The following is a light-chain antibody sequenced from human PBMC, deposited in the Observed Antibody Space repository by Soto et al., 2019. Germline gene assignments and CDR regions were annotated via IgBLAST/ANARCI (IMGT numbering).Light chain of an antibody. CDR3: QQSYSTLTWT. V-gene: IGKV1-39*01. J-gene: IGKJ1*01. CDR2: AAS. Sequence: DIQMTQSPSSLSASVGDRVTITCRASQSISSYLNWYQQKPGKAPKLVIYAASSLQSGVPSRFSGSGSGTDFTLTISSLQPEDFAPYYCQQSYSTLTWTFGQGTKVEIK. CDR1: QSISSY.